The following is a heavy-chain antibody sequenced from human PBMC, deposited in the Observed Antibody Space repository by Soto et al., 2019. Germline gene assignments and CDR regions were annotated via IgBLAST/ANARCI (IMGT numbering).Heavy chain of an antibody. V-gene: IGHV1-2*02. CDR3: ARDSAAAAGLSFDS. CDR2: INDNSGAT. J-gene: IGHJ4*02. Sequence: ASVKVSCKASGYTFTDYYMHWGRRAPGQGLEWMGWINDNSGATRYSQRFQGRVTLTRDTSISTAYMELSSLRSDDTAVYYCARDSAAAAGLSFDSWGQGTLVTVSS. CDR1: GYTFTDYY. D-gene: IGHD6-13*01.